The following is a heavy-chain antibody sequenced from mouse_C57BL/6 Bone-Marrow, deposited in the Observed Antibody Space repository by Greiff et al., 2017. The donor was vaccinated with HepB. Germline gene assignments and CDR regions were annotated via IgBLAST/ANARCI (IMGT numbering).Heavy chain of an antibody. CDR2: INPYNGGT. CDR1: GYTFTDYY. Sequence: EVQLQQSGPVLVKPGASVKMSCKASGYTFTDYYMNWVKQSHGKSLEWIGVINPYNGGTSYNQKFKGKATLTVDKSSSTAYMELNSLTSEDSAVYYGARSISSGYVGDYAMDYWGQGTSVTVSS. J-gene: IGHJ4*01. CDR3: ARSISSGYVGDYAMDY. V-gene: IGHV1-19*01. D-gene: IGHD3-2*02.